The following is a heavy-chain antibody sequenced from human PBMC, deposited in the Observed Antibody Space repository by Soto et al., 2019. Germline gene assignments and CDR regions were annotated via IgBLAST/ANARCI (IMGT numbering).Heavy chain of an antibody. V-gene: IGHV4-34*01. CDR2: INHSGST. Sequence: ETLSLTCAVYGGSSSGYYWSWIRQPPGKGLEWIGEINHSGSTNYNPSLKSRVTISVGTSKNQFSLKLSSVTAADTAVYYCARVMVRGVIIWFDPWGQGTLVTVSS. CDR1: GGSSSGYY. J-gene: IGHJ5*02. D-gene: IGHD3-10*01. CDR3: ARVMVRGVIIWFDP.